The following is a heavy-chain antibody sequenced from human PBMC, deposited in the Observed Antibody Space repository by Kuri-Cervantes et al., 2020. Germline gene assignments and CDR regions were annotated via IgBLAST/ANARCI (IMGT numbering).Heavy chain of an antibody. J-gene: IGHJ3*02. CDR2: INPNSGGT. D-gene: IGHD3-3*01. CDR1: GYTFTSYA. CDR3: ARERNVLRFFDI. V-gene: IGHV1-2*04. Sequence: ASVKVSCKASGYTFTSYAMHWVRQAPGQGLEWMGWINPNSGGTNYAQKFQGWVTMTRDTSISTAYMELSSLRSEDTAVYYCARERNVLRFFDIWGQGTMVTVSS.